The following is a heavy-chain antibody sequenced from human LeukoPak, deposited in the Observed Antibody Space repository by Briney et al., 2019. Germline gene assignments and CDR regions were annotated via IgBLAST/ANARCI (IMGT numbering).Heavy chain of an antibody. Sequence: SETLSLTCTVSGGSISSYYWSRIRQPPGKGLEWIGYIYYSGSTNYNPSLKSRVTISVDTSKNQFSLKLSSVTAADTAVYYCARNGKDSSGYQYFDYWGQGTLVTVSS. V-gene: IGHV4-59*01. CDR2: IYYSGST. CDR3: ARNGKDSSGYQYFDY. D-gene: IGHD3-22*01. J-gene: IGHJ4*02. CDR1: GGSISSYY.